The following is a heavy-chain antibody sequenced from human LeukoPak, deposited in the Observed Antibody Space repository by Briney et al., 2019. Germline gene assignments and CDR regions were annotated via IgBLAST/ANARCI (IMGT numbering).Heavy chain of an antibody. Sequence: GSLRLSCAASGFTFSSYGMHWVRQAPGKGLEWVAVISYDGSNKYYADSVKGRFTISRDNSKNTLYLQMNSLRAEDTAVYYCAKNAYYYDSSGYYPGDYWGQGNLVTVSS. CDR3: AKNAYYYDSSGYYPGDY. CDR1: GFTFSSYG. J-gene: IGHJ4*02. D-gene: IGHD3-22*01. CDR2: ISYDGSNK. V-gene: IGHV3-30*18.